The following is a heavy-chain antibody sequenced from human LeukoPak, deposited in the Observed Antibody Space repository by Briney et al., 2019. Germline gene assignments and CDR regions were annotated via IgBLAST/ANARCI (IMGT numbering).Heavy chain of an antibody. Sequence: GEPLKISCKGSGYSFTSYWISWVRQMPGKGLEWMGRVDPSDSYTNYSPSFQGHVTISADKSTSTASLQWSSRKASDTAMYYCARLEGTAAAGPVHFDYWGQGTLVTVSS. D-gene: IGHD6-13*01. CDR1: GYSFTSYW. CDR2: VDPSDSYT. J-gene: IGHJ4*02. CDR3: ARLEGTAAAGPVHFDY. V-gene: IGHV5-10-1*01.